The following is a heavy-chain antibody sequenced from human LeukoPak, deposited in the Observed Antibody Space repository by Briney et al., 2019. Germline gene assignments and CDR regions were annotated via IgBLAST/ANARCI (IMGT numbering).Heavy chain of an antibody. Sequence: ASVKVSCKASGYTFTSYDINWVRQATGQGLEWMGWMNPNSGNTGYAQKFQGRVTMPRNTSISTAYMELSSLRSEDTAVYYCARRGGFWSGYLVRYYGMDVWGQGTTVTVSS. CDR2: MNPNSGNT. V-gene: IGHV1-8*01. CDR3: ARRGGFWSGYLVRYYGMDV. CDR1: GYTFTSYD. J-gene: IGHJ6*02. D-gene: IGHD3-3*01.